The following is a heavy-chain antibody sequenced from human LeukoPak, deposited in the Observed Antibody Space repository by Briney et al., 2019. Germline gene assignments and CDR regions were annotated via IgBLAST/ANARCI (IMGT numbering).Heavy chain of an antibody. Sequence: GGSLRLSCAASGFTFSSYAMSWVRQAPGKGLEWVSAISGSGGSTYYADSVKGRFTISRDNSKNTLYLQMNSLRAEDTAVYYCAKREKIVVVPAADFDPWGQGTLVTVSS. CDR3: AKREKIVVVPAADFDP. CDR2: ISGSGGST. D-gene: IGHD2-2*01. V-gene: IGHV3-23*01. CDR1: GFTFSSYA. J-gene: IGHJ5*02.